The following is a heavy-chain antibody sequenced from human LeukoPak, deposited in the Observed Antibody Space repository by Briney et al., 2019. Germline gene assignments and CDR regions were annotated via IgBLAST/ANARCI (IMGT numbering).Heavy chain of an antibody. Sequence: SETLSLTCAVYGGSFSGYYWSWIRQPPGKGLEWIGEINHSGSTNYNPSLKSRVTISVDTSKNQFSLKLSSVTAADTTVYYCARGSQWLERTRSWFDPWGQGTLVIVSS. D-gene: IGHD6-19*01. J-gene: IGHJ5*02. CDR3: ARGSQWLERTRSWFDP. V-gene: IGHV4-34*01. CDR2: INHSGST. CDR1: GGSFSGYY.